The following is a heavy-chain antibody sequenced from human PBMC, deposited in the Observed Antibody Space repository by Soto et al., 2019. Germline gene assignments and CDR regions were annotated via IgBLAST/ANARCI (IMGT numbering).Heavy chain of an antibody. CDR3: ARSVAEMATSIFDY. CDR2: INPNSGGT. V-gene: IGHV1-2*04. J-gene: IGHJ4*02. CDR1: GYTFTGYY. D-gene: IGHD5-12*01. Sequence: ASVKVSCTASGYTFTGYYMHWVRQAPGQGLEWMGWINPNSGGTNYAQKFQGWVTMTRDTSISTAYMELSRLRSDDTAVYYCARSVAEMATSIFDYWGQGTLVTVSS.